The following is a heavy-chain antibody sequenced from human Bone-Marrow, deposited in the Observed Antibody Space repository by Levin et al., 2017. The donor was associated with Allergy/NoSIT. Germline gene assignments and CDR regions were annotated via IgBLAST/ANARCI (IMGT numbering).Heavy chain of an antibody. CDR3: ARGLIGVAGGFDY. D-gene: IGHD6-19*01. Sequence: GGSLRLSCTASGFSFSSYNMHWVRLTPGKRLEWLTVLSNDGNNKYLADSVEGRFTVSRDNSKNTVFLRMNSLRPEDTALYYCARGLIGVAGGFDYWGQGVLVTGSS. V-gene: IGHV3-30-3*01. J-gene: IGHJ4*02. CDR2: LSNDGNNK. CDR1: GFSFSSYN.